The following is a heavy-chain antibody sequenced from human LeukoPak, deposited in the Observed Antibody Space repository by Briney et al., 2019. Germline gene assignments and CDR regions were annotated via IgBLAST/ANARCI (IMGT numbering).Heavy chain of an antibody. Sequence: GASVEVSCKASGYTFTSYDINWVRQATGQGLEWMGWMNPNSGNTGYAQKFQGRVTMTRNTSISTAYMELSSLRSEDTAVYYCARGAYSSSWYYYYYYGMDVWGQGTTVTVSS. CDR1: GYTFTSYD. J-gene: IGHJ6*02. V-gene: IGHV1-8*01. CDR3: ARGAYSSSWYYYYYYGMDV. CDR2: MNPNSGNT. D-gene: IGHD6-13*01.